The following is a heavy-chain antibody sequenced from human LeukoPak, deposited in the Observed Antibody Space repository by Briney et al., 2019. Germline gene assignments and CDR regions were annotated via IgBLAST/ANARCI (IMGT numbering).Heavy chain of an antibody. CDR1: GGSISSSSYY. CDR2: IYYSGST. J-gene: IGHJ3*02. V-gene: IGHV4-39*01. D-gene: IGHD1-7*01. Sequence: SETLSLTCTVSGGSISSSSYYWGWIRQPPGKGLEWIGSIYYSGSTYYNPSLKSRVTISVDTSKNQFSLKLSSVTAADTAVYYCANYRYNWNFIDLLDRDGAFDIWGQGTMVTVSS. CDR3: ANYRYNWNFIDLLDRDGAFDI.